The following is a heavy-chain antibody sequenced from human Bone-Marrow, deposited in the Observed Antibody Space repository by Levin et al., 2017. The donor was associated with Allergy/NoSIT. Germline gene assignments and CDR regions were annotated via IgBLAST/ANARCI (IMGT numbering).Heavy chain of an antibody. V-gene: IGHV2-70*13. CDR3: VRKCLGGPPKFAMDV. Sequence: GSGPTLVKPTQTLTLTCTFSGFSLTSSEMCVSWIRQPPGKALEWLGLIDSDDDKFYSRSLRTRVTISKDTFKNQVVLNMTNMDPVDTGTYYCVRKCLGGPPKFAMDVWGQGTTVTVSS. CDR1: GFSLTSSEMC. D-gene: IGHD3-16*01. CDR2: IDSDDDK. J-gene: IGHJ6*02.